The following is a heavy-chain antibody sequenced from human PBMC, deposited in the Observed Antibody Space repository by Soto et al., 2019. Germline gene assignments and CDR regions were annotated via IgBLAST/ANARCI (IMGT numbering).Heavy chain of an antibody. Sequence: QVQLQGSGPGLVKPSQTLSLTCTVSGGSISSGGYYWSWIRQHPGKGLEWIGYIYYSGSTYYNPSLKSRVTISVDTSKNQFSLKLSSVTAADTAVYYCARGYYDFWSGYPEPNFDYWGQGTLVTVSS. CDR1: GGSISSGGYY. J-gene: IGHJ4*02. D-gene: IGHD3-3*01. CDR2: IYYSGST. CDR3: ARGYYDFWSGYPEPNFDY. V-gene: IGHV4-31*03.